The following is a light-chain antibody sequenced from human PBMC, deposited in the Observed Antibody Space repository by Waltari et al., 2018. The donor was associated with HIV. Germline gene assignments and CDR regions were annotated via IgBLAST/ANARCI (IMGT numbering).Light chain of an antibody. V-gene: IGLV2-23*02. CDR1: TSDVASYNL. Sequence: QSAMTQPASVSDSPGQSISIPCTGTTSDVASYNLVSWYQHHPGKAPKVMIYAVTKRPSGVSDRFSGSKSGNTASLTISGLQAEDEADYYCCSYAGTSTYVFGAGTKVTVL. CDR2: AVT. J-gene: IGLJ1*01. CDR3: CSYAGTSTYV.